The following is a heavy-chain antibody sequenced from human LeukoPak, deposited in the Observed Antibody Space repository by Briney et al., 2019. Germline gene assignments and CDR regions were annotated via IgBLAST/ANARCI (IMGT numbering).Heavy chain of an antibody. V-gene: IGHV3-23*01. CDR1: GLTLIICA. D-gene: IGHD6-19*01. J-gene: IGHJ4*02. Sequence: LAGGSLTLSCAASGLTLIICAMRWVRHPPGEGLECVSSVSSSGATTYYPDSVKGRFTISRDNSKNMLYLQINGLRADDTAVYYCAKVLVDSSGWYYYFDSWGQGTLVTVSS. CDR2: VSSSGATT. CDR3: AKVLVDSSGWYYYFDS.